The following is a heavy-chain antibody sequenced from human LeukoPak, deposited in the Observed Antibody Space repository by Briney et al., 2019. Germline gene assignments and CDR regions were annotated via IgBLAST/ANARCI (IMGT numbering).Heavy chain of an antibody. D-gene: IGHD3-10*01. J-gene: IGHJ3*02. CDR1: GFNFNSYA. CDR2: ISYDGSKT. V-gene: IGHV3-30*04. Sequence: PGRSLRLSCAASGFNFNSYAVHWVRQAPGKGLEWVAFISYDGSKTYHAESVKGRFTISRDTSKTTLYLQMNSLRAEDTAVYYCATELRILSWGVDAFDIWGQGTMVTVCS. CDR3: ATELRILSWGVDAFDI.